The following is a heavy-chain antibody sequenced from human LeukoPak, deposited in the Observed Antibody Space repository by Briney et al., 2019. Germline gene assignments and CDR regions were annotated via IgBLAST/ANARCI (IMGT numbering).Heavy chain of an antibody. CDR1: GFTFSSYA. CDR2: ISGSGGST. J-gene: IGHJ4*02. D-gene: IGHD3-10*01. Sequence: GGSLGLSCAASGFTFSSYAMSWVRQAPGKGLEWVSAISGSGGSTYYADSVKGRFTISRDNSKNTLYLQMNSLRAEDTAVYYCASRLLWFGELFAPIDYWGQGTLVTVSS. V-gene: IGHV3-23*01. CDR3: ASRLLWFGELFAPIDY.